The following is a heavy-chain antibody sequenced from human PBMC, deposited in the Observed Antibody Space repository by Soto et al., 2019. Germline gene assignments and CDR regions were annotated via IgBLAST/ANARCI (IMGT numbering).Heavy chain of an antibody. Sequence: QVTLKESGPVLVKPTETLTLTCTVSGFSLSNARMGVSWIRQPPGKALEWLAHIFSNDEKSYSTALKSRLTISKDTSQSQVVLTMTNMDTVDTATYYCARRRRDGYNYAFDIWGQGTMVTVSS. CDR1: GFSLSNARMG. V-gene: IGHV2-26*01. D-gene: IGHD5-12*01. CDR2: IFSNDEK. CDR3: ARRRRDGYNYAFDI. J-gene: IGHJ3*02.